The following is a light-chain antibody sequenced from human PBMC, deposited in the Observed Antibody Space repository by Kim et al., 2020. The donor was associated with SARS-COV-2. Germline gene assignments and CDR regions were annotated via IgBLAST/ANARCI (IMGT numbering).Light chain of an antibody. CDR3: SSYTSSDTWV. CDR2: EVS. CDR1: SSDVGTYNY. J-gene: IGLJ3*02. Sequence: GPSHTLSFTGNSSDVGTYNYVSWYQQHPGKVPKLLIYEVSKRPSGASDRYSGSRSGNTASLTISGLQAEDEADYYCSSYTSSDTWVFGGGTQLTVL. V-gene: IGLV2-14*01.